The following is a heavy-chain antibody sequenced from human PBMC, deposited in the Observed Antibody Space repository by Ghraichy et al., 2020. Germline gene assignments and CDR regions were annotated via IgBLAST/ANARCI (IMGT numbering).Heavy chain of an antibody. CDR1: GGSFSGYY. J-gene: IGHJ5*02. CDR3: ARGGDCSGGSCYSLWFDP. V-gene: IGHV4-34*01. D-gene: IGHD2-15*01. Sequence: SQTLSLTCAVYGGSFSGYYWSWIRQPPGKGLEWIGEINHSGSTNYNPSLKSRVTISVDTSKNQFSLKLSSVTAADTAVYYCARGGDCSGGSCYSLWFDPWGQGTLVTVSS. CDR2: INHSGST.